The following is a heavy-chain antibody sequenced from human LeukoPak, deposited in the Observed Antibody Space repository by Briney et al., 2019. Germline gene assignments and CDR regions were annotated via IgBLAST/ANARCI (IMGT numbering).Heavy chain of an antibody. V-gene: IGHV1-3*01. CDR3: ARDPLGITIFGVDDAFDI. J-gene: IGHJ3*02. CDR2: INAGNGNT. D-gene: IGHD3-3*01. CDR1: GYTFTSYA. Sequence: ASLKVSCKASGYTFTSYAMHWVRQAPGQRLEWMGWINAGNGNTKYSQKFQGRVTITRDTSASTAYMELSSLRSEDTAVYYCARDPLGITIFGVDDAFDIRGQGTMVTVSS.